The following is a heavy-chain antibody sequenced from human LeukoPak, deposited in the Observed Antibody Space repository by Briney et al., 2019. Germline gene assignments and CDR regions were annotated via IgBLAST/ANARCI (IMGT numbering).Heavy chain of an antibody. CDR2: INQDGSQK. Sequence: GGSLRLSCAASGFTFSSYSMNWVRQPPGRGLEWVASINQDGSQKFYVDSVTGRFTISKDIAKKSLSLQMNTLRAEDTAVYYCTRNEIWGAQGTLVTVSS. D-gene: IGHD3-16*01. CDR3: TRNEIW. CDR1: GFTFSSYS. J-gene: IGHJ4*02. V-gene: IGHV3-7*01.